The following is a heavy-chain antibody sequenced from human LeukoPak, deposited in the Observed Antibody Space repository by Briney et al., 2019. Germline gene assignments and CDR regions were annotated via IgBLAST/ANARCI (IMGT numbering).Heavy chain of an antibody. D-gene: IGHD3-3*01. CDR3: ARGHQGAYDFWSGYVGVWFDP. V-gene: IGHV4-34*01. CDR2: INHSVST. J-gene: IGHJ5*02. CDR1: GGSFSGYY. Sequence: SETLSLTCAVYGGSFSGYYWSWIRQPPGKGLEWIGEINHSVSTNYNPSLKSRVTISVDTSKNQFSLKLSSVTAADTAVYYCARGHQGAYDFWSGYVGVWFDPWGQGTLVTVSS.